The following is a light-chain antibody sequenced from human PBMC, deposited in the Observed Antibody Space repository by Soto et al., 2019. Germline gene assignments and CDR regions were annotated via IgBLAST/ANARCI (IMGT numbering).Light chain of an antibody. CDR3: QQYGDSPAT. CDR1: QSVSSSY. Sequence: EIVLTQSPGTLSLSPGERATLSCRARQSVSSSYLAWYQQKPGQAPRLLIYGAFNRATGIPDRFSGGGSGTDFTLTFSRLEPEDFAVYYCQQYGDSPATFGPGTKVDIK. CDR2: GAF. J-gene: IGKJ3*01. V-gene: IGKV3-20*01.